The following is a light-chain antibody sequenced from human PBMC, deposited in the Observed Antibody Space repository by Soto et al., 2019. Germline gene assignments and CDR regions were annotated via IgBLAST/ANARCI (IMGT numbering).Light chain of an antibody. CDR3: QQYNNWPPL. CDR1: QSVSSN. Sequence: EIVMTQSPATPSVSPGERATLSRRASQSVSSNLAWYQQKPGQAPRLLIYGASTRATGIPARFSGSGSGTEFTLTISSLQSEDFAVYYCQQYNNWPPLFGQGTKVDIK. J-gene: IGKJ1*01. V-gene: IGKV3-15*01. CDR2: GAS.